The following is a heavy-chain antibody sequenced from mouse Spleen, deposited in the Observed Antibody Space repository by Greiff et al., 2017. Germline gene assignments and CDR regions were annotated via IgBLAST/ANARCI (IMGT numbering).Heavy chain of an antibody. J-gene: IGHJ4*01. Sequence: EVQLQQSGAELVRSGASVKLSCTASGFNIKDYYMHWVKQRPEQGLEWIGWIDPENGDTEYAPKFQGKATMTADTSSNTAYLQLSSLTSEDTAIYYCARYYYDGSYERYAMDYWGQGTSVTVSS. D-gene: IGHD1-1*01. CDR2: IDPENGDT. CDR1: GFNIKDYY. CDR3: ARYYYDGSYERYAMDY. V-gene: IGHV14-4*02.